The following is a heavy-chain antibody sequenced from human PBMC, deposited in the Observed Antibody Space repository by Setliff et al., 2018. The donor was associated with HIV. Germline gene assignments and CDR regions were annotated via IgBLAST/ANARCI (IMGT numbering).Heavy chain of an antibody. J-gene: IGHJ5*02. D-gene: IGHD3-10*01. V-gene: IGHV3-48*03. CDR3: TAGHYGPNP. CDR1: GFSFSTHD. Sequence: PGGSLRLSCAASGFSFSTHDMNWVRQAPGKGLEWISYITSDGSVKYYADSVKGRFTISRDNAGRPLYLQMNSLKVEDTALYYCTAGHYGPNPWGQGTPVTVSS. CDR2: ITSDGSVK.